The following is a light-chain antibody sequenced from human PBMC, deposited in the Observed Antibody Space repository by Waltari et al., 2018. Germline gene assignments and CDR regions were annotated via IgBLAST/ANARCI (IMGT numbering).Light chain of an antibody. J-gene: IGKJ1*01. CDR3: QKYERLPAT. V-gene: IGKV3-20*01. CDR1: QSVGTY. CDR2: GAS. Sequence: EIVLTQSPGTLSLSPGERATLSCRASQSVGTYLAWYQQTPGQAPRLLIYGASNRAAGIPDRFSGNGSGTDFSLTISRLEPEDFAVYYCQKYERLPATFGQGTKVEIK.